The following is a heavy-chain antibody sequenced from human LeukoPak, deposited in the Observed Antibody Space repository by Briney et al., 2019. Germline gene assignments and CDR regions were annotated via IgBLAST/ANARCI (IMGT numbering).Heavy chain of an antibody. CDR2: ISGSGSTI. CDR3: AELGITMIGGV. V-gene: IGHV3-11*04. J-gene: IGHJ6*04. Sequence: GGSLRFSCAASGFTFTDYYMSWIRQAPGKGLEWVSYISGSGSTIFYADSVKGRFTISRDNAKNSLYLQMNSLRAEDTAVYYCAELGITMIGGVWGKGTTVTISS. CDR1: GFTFTDYY. D-gene: IGHD3-10*02.